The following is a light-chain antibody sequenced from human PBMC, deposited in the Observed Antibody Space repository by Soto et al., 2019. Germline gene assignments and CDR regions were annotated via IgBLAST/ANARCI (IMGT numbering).Light chain of an antibody. J-gene: IGKJ4*01. CDR2: AAS. CDR3: QQLNSYPLP. CDR1: QGISSY. Sequence: DIQLTQSPSFLSASLGDRVTITCRASQGISSYLAWYQQKPGQAPKLLIYAASTLQSGVPSRFSGSGSGTEVTLTISSLQPEDYATYYCQQLNSYPLPLVGGTKVEIK. V-gene: IGKV1-9*01.